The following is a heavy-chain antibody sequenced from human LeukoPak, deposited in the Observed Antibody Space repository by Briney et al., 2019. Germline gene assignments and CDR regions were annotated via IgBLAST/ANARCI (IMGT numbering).Heavy chain of an antibody. CDR2: ISGSGGST. Sequence: PGGSLRLSCAASGFTFSSYAMSWVRQAPGKGLEWVSGISGSGGSTYYADSVKGRFTISRDNAKNSLYLQMNSLRAEDTAVYYCARFFYGSGSYFFSGSYYFDYWGQGTLVTVSS. CDR1: GFTFSSYA. CDR3: ARFFYGSGSYFFSGSYYFDY. D-gene: IGHD3-10*01. J-gene: IGHJ4*02. V-gene: IGHV3-23*01.